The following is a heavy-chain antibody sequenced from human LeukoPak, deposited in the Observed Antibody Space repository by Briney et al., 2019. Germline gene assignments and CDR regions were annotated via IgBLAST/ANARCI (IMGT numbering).Heavy chain of an antibody. CDR1: GYTLTSYG. V-gene: IGHV1-18*01. Sequence: AASVKVSCKASGYTLTSYGISWVRQAPGQGLEWMGWISAYNGNTNYAQKLQGRVTMTTDTSTSTAYMELRSLRSDDTAVYYCARPYYDSSAPPYDYWGQGTLVTVSS. CDR3: ARPYYDSSAPPYDY. CDR2: ISAYNGNT. J-gene: IGHJ4*02. D-gene: IGHD3-22*01.